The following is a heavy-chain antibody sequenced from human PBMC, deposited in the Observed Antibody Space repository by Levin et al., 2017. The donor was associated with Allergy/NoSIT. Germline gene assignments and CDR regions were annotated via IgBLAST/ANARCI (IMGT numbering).Heavy chain of an antibody. CDR1: GFTFSSYA. V-gene: IGHV3-64*01. Sequence: GESLKISCAASGFTFSSYAMHWVRQAPGKGLEYVSAISSNGGSTYYANSVKGRFTISRDNSKNTLYLQMGSLRAEDMAVYYCARGIRYYYDSSGYFGYWGQGTLVTVSS. CDR3: ARGIRYYYDSSGYFGY. CDR2: ISSNGGST. J-gene: IGHJ4*02. D-gene: IGHD3-22*01.